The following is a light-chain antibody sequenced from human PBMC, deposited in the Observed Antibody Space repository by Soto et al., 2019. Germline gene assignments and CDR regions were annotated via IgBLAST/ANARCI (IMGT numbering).Light chain of an antibody. J-gene: IGLJ2*01. CDR2: EGS. CDR3: CSYADSSSRV. CDR1: SNDVGSYNL. V-gene: IGLV2-23*01. Sequence: QSALTQPASVSGSPGQSITISCTGTSNDVGSYNLVSWYQQHPGKAPKLMIYEGSKRPSGVSNRFSGSKSGNTASLTISGLQAEDEADYYCCSYADSSSRVFGGGTKLTVL.